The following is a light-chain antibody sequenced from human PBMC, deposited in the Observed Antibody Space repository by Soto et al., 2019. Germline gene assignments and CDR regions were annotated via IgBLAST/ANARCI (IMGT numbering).Light chain of an antibody. V-gene: IGKV1-9*01. Sequence: DLQLTQSPSFLSESVRDRVTNTCRATKRLSSDLAWYQKKPQKAPNLLIYAASTLHSGVTSMFCGSGSETDFSLNLRSLQPKYFTSYYCQQLNSYLITFGQGTRLEIK. J-gene: IGKJ5*01. CDR1: KRLSSD. CDR2: AAS. CDR3: QQLNSYLIT.